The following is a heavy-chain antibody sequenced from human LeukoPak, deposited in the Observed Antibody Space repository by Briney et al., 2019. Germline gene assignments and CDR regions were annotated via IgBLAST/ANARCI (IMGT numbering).Heavy chain of an antibody. CDR1: GFTFSRYA. J-gene: IGHJ4*02. CDR2: ISGSGDST. Sequence: GGSLRLSCAASGFTFSRYAMSWVRQAPGKGLEWVSAISGSGDSTYYADSVKGRFTISRDNSKNTLYLQMNSLRAEDTAVYYCAKRGVSSSSQGYYFDYWGQGTPVTVSS. V-gene: IGHV3-23*01. CDR3: AKRGVSSSSQGYYFDY. D-gene: IGHD6-6*01.